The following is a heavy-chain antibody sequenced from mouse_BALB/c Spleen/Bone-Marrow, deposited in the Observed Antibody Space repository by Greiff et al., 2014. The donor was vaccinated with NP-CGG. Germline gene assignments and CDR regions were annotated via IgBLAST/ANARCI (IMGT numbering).Heavy chain of an antibody. CDR2: ISSGSSTI. CDR1: GFTFSSFG. V-gene: IGHV5-17*02. D-gene: IGHD1-1*01. Sequence: EVQVVESGGGLVQPGGSRKLSCAASGFTFSSFGMHRVRQAPEKGLEWVAYISSGSSTIYYADTVMGRFTISRDNPKNTLFLQMTSLRSEDTAMYYCARSGSSSGYFDYWGQGTSLTVSS. J-gene: IGHJ2*02. CDR3: ARSGSSSGYFDY.